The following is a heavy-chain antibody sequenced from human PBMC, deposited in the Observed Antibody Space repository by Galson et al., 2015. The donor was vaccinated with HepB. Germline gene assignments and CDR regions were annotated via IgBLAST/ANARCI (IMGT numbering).Heavy chain of an antibody. CDR3: ARGEGGSTGWFFDY. Sequence: LRLSCAASGFTFTNHEMNWVRQAPGKGLEWVSYISSSGRITYYADSVKGRFTISRDNAKKSLYLEMNSLRADDTAVYFCARGEGGSTGWFFDYWGQGTLVTVSS. D-gene: IGHD6-19*01. CDR2: ISSSGRIT. J-gene: IGHJ4*02. V-gene: IGHV3-48*03. CDR1: GFTFTNHE.